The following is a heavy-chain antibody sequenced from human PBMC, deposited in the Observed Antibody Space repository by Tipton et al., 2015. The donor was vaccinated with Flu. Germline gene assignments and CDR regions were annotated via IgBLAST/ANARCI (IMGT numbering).Heavy chain of an antibody. CDR3: AVTAGYSSSWLDWYFDL. CDR2: IYYRGST. J-gene: IGHJ2*01. Sequence: TLSLTCTVSGGSISSYYWSWIRQPPGKGLEWIGYIYYRGSTNYNPSLKSRVTISVDTSKNQFSLKLSSVTAADTAVYYCAVTAGYSSSWLDWYFDLWGRGTLVTVSS. V-gene: IGHV4-59*12. CDR1: GGSISSYY. D-gene: IGHD6-13*01.